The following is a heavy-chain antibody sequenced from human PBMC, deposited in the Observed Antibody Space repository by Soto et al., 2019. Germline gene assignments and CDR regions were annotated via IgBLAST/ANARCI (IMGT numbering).Heavy chain of an antibody. Sequence: SVKVSCKASGGTSSSYAISWVRQAPGQGLEWMGGIIPIFGTANYAQKFQGRVTITADESTSTAYMELSSLRSEDTAVYYCASSSRIQLWSLRTQNYYYYGMDVWGQGTTVTVSS. J-gene: IGHJ6*02. V-gene: IGHV1-69*13. CDR3: ASSSRIQLWSLRTQNYYYYGMDV. CDR1: GGTSSSYA. CDR2: IIPIFGTA. D-gene: IGHD5-18*01.